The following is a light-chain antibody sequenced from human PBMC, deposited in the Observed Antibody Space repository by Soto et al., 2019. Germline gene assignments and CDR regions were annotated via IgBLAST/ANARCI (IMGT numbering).Light chain of an antibody. J-gene: IGKJ1*01. CDR3: QQYNNWPLT. V-gene: IGKV3-15*01. CDR1: QSVSSN. Sequence: EIVLTQSPATLSVSPGERATLSCRASQSVSSNLAGYQQKPGQAPRLLFYGASTRATGIPARFSGSGSGTEFTLTISSLQSEDFAVYYWQQYNNWPLTFGQGTKVDI. CDR2: GAS.